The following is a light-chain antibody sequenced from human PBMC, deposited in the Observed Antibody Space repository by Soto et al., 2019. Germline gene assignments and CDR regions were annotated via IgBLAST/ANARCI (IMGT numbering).Light chain of an antibody. CDR3: QQYSSSPPEFT. V-gene: IGKV3-20*01. Sequence: EIVLTQAPGTLSLSPGERATLSCRASQSISSNYLAWYQQRPGQAPRLLIFGASYRATGIPDRFSGSGSGTDFTLTISRLEPEDFPVYFCQQYSSSPPEFTFGPGTRVDSK. CDR2: GAS. CDR1: QSISSNY. J-gene: IGKJ3*01.